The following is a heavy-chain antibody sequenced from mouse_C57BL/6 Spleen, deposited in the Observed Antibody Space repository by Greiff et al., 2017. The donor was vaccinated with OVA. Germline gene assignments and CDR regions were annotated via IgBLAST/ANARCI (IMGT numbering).Heavy chain of an antibody. CDR1: GYTFTSYW. Sequence: VQLQQSGAELAKPGASVKLSCKASGYTFTSYWMHWVKQRPGQGLEWIGYINPSRGYPKYTQKFKDKATLTADKSSSTAYMQLSSLTYEDSAVYYCASTYGNYDAMDYWGQGTAVTVSS. CDR3: ASTYGNYDAMDY. CDR2: INPSRGYP. J-gene: IGHJ4*01. V-gene: IGHV1-7*01. D-gene: IGHD2-1*01.